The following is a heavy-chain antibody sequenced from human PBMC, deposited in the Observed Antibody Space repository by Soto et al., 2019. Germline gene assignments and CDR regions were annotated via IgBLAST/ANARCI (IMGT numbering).Heavy chain of an antibody. CDR1: GFSLTNIGVG. D-gene: IGHD2-21*02. CDR3: VHRLVAHCRGACSLSDY. J-gene: IGHJ4*02. CDR2: IYWDDDD. V-gene: IGHV2-5*02. Sequence: QITLKESGPTVVRPTQTLTLTCTFSGFSLTNIGVGVGWIRQPPGKAPEWLALIYWDDDDFYSPSLKSRLTITKDTSKDQVYLTMSNMDPVDTATYYCVHRLVAHCRGACSLSDYWGQGTLVTVSS.